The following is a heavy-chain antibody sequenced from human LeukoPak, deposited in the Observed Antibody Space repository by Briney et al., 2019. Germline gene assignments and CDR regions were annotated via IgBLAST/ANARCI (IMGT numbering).Heavy chain of an antibody. D-gene: IGHD3-10*01. CDR3: AREPLYYGSGSPTDGGEFYDY. CDR1: GFTFSSYS. J-gene: IGHJ4*02. Sequence: PGGSPRLSCAASGFTFSSYSMSWVRQAPGKGLEWVSSISSSSSYIYYADSVKGRFTISRDNAKNSLYLQMNSLRAEDTAVYYCAREPLYYGSGSPTDGGEFYDYWGQGTLVTVSS. V-gene: IGHV3-21*01. CDR2: ISSSSSYI.